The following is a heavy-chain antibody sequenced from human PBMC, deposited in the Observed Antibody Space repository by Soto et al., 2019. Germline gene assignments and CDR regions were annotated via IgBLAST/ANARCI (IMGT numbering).Heavy chain of an antibody. CDR2: IIPIFGTA. CDR1: GGTFSSYA. J-gene: IGHJ6*02. CDR3: ARGDSSCYYPYYYYVMDV. D-gene: IGHD3-22*01. Sequence: SVKVSCKASGGTFSSYAISWVRQAPGQGLEWMGGIIPIFGTANYAQKFQGRVTITADKSTSTAYMELSSLRSEDTAVYYCARGDSSCYYPYYYYVMDVWGQGTTVTVSS. V-gene: IGHV1-69*06.